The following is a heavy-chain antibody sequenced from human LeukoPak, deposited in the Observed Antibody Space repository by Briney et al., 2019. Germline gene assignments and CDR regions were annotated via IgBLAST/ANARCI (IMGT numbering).Heavy chain of an antibody. CDR2: IYTNGRDT. V-gene: IGHV3-23*05. J-gene: IGHJ4*02. Sequence: PGGSVRLSCAASGFTFRRFGMNGVRQARGKGLEWVSGIYTNGRDTLYADSVKGRFTISIDNSKNTLYLQLHSLRVEDTAVYYCPTGEYAAPFDYWGQGTLVTVSS. CDR1: GFTFRRFG. CDR3: PTGEYAAPFDY. D-gene: IGHD3-10*01.